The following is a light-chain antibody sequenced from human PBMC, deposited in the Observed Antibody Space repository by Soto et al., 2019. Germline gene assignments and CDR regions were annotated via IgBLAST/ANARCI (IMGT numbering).Light chain of an antibody. Sequence: QSALTQPASVSGSPGQSITISCTGTSSDVGTYNYVSWYQQHPGKAPKLMIYDVSDRPLGVSNRFSGSKSGNTASLTISGLQTEDEADYYCSSYTSSGTEVYGTGTKLTVL. J-gene: IGLJ1*01. CDR1: SSDVGTYNY. V-gene: IGLV2-14*01. CDR3: SSYTSSGTEV. CDR2: DVS.